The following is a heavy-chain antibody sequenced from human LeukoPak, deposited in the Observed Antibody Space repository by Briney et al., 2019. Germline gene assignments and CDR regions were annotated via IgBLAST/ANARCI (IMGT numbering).Heavy chain of an antibody. D-gene: IGHD6-6*01. CDR1: GFTFSSCG. CDR2: ISGSDDGT. J-gene: IGHJ4*02. Sequence: QAGGSLRLSCAASGFTFSSCGMTWVRQAPGKGLEWVSSISGSDDGTYYADSVKGRFTISRDNSKNTLYLQMNSLRAEDTAVYCCAKRGPIYSSSPGNYFDYWGQGTLVTVSS. V-gene: IGHV3-23*01. CDR3: AKRGPIYSSSPGNYFDY.